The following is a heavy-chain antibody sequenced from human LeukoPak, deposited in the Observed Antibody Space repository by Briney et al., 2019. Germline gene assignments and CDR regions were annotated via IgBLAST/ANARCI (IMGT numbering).Heavy chain of an antibody. CDR3: AGTMVRGSDPYLNWFDP. CDR1: GYTFTSYY. CDR2: INPSGGST. V-gene: IGHV1-46*03. Sequence: VASVKVSCKASGYTFTSYYMHWVRQAPGQGLEWMGIINPSGGSTSYAQKFQGRVTMTRDTSTSTVYMELSSLRSEDTAVYYCAGTMVRGSDPYLNWFDPWGQGTLVTVSS. D-gene: IGHD3-10*01. J-gene: IGHJ5*02.